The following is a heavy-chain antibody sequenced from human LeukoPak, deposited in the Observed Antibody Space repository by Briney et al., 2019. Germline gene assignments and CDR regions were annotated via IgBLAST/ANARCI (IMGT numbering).Heavy chain of an antibody. J-gene: IGHJ6*02. Sequence: PGGSLRLSCVTSGFTFSSYSMTWVRQAPGKGLEWVANINQDGHEKNYVDSVKGRFTISRDNPKNSLYLQMNSLRAEDTAVYFCVRDMDVWAQGTTVTVSS. CDR2: INQDGHEK. CDR3: VRDMDV. V-gene: IGHV3-7*05. CDR1: GFTFSSYS.